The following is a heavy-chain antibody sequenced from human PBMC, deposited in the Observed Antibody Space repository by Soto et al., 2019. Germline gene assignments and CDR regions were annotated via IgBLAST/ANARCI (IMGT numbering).Heavy chain of an antibody. V-gene: IGHV4-34*01. D-gene: IGHD2-8*01. J-gene: IGHJ5*02. CDR1: SGSFSGYY. Sequence: SETLSLTCAVYSGSFSGYYWSWIRQPPGKGLEWIGEINHSGSTNYNPSLKSRVTISVDTSKNQFSLKLSSVTAADTAVYYCARGAFNGAYIWFDPWGQGTLVTVSS. CDR3: ARGAFNGAYIWFDP. CDR2: INHSGST.